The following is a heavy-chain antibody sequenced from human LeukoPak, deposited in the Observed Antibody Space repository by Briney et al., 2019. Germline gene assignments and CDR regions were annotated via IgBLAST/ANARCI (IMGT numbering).Heavy chain of an antibody. CDR2: INPNSGGT. Sequence: GASVKVSCKASGYTFTGYFMHWVRQAPGQGLEWMGRINPNSGGTDYAQKFQGRVTMTRDTSISTAYMELSGLRSDDTALFYCATRIAVAGFDYWGPGTLVTVSS. CDR3: ATRIAVAGFDY. J-gene: IGHJ4*02. V-gene: IGHV1-2*06. D-gene: IGHD6-19*01. CDR1: GYTFTGYF.